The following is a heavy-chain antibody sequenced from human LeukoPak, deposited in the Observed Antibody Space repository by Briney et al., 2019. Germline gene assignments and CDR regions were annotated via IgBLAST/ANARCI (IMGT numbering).Heavy chain of an antibody. CDR3: VSHASVWSHFEY. Sequence: SETLSLTCTVSGGSISSGGYYWSWIRQPPGKGLEWIGYIYHSGSTYYNPSLKSRVTISVDTSKNQVSLKLSSVTAADTAVYYCVSHASVWSHFEYWGQGSLVTVSS. V-gene: IGHV4-30-2*01. CDR2: IYHSGST. J-gene: IGHJ4*02. CDR1: GGSISSGGYY. D-gene: IGHD6-19*01.